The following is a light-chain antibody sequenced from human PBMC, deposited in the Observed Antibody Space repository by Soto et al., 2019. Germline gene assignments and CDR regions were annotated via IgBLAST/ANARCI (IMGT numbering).Light chain of an antibody. CDR2: AAS. CDR1: QGISSY. V-gene: IGKV1-8*01. CDR3: QQYYSYLPT. Sequence: AIRMTQSPSSLSASTGDRVPITCRASQGISSYLAWYQQKPGKAPKLLIYAASTLQSGVPSRFSGSGSGTDFTLNLSCLRSEDFATYYCQQYYSYLPTFGQGTKVEIK. J-gene: IGKJ1*01.